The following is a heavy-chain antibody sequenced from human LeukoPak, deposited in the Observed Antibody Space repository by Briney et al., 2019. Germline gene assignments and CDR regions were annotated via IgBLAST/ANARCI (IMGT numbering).Heavy chain of an antibody. CDR1: GGSISSSSYY. V-gene: IGHV4-39*01. CDR2: IYYSGST. CDR3: ARQLDIVVVPALNWFDP. J-gene: IGHJ5*02. Sequence: SETLSLTCTVSGGSISSSSYYWGWIRQPPGKGLEWIGSIYYSGSTYYNPSLKSRVTISVDTSKNQFSLKLSSVTAADTAVYYCARQLDIVVVPALNWFDPWGQGTLVTVSS. D-gene: IGHD2-2*01.